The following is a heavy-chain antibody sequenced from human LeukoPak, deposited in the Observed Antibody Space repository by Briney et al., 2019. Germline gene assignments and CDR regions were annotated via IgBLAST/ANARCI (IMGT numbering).Heavy chain of an antibody. D-gene: IGHD6-13*01. CDR1: GGSFSGYY. J-gene: IGHJ5*02. CDR2: INHSGST. Sequence: PSETLSLTCAVYGGSFSGYYWSWIRQPPGKGLEWIGEINHSGSTNYNPSLKSRVTISVDTSKNQFSLKLSSVTAADTAVYYCARHLQAGRIAAAGRGDWFDPWGQGTLVTVSS. V-gene: IGHV4-34*01. CDR3: ARHLQAGRIAAAGRGDWFDP.